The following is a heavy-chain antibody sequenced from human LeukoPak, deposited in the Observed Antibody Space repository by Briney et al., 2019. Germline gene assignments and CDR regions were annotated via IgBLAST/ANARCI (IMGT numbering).Heavy chain of an antibody. Sequence: GGSLRLSCAASGFTFSSYWMSWVRQAPGKGLEWVANIKQDGGEKYYVDSVKGRFTISRDNSKNTLYLEMNSLRAEETDGYYWARVNMRYRGSSPPDYWGQGTLVTVSS. D-gene: IGHD1-26*01. J-gene: IGHJ4*02. V-gene: IGHV3-7*01. CDR3: ARVNMRYRGSSPPDY. CDR1: GFTFSSYW. CDR2: IKQDGGEK.